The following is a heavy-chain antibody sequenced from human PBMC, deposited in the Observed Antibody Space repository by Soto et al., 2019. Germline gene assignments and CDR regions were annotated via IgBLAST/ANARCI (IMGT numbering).Heavy chain of an antibody. D-gene: IGHD3-3*01. CDR2: ISYDATNQ. CDR3: AREGVAPYDFWSGYYAQ. J-gene: IGHJ4*02. Sequence: QVQLVESGGGVVQPGRSLRLSCTASGFIFSQYVMHWVRQAPGKGLEWVAIISYDATNQYYADSVRGRFTISRDNSNNPVYLQMNRLSAEDTAVYYCAREGVAPYDFWSGYYAQWGQGTVVTVSS. CDR1: GFIFSQYV. V-gene: IGHV3-30-3*01.